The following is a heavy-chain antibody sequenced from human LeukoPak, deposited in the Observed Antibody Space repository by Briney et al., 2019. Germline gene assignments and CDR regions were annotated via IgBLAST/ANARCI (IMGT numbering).Heavy chain of an antibody. J-gene: IGHJ4*02. D-gene: IGHD2-2*01. CDR3: ARSPYCSSTSCLPLDY. Sequence: PSETLSLTCAVYGGSFSGYYWSWVRQAPGKGLEWVSAISGSGGSTYYADSVKGRFTISRDNSKNTLYLQMNSLRAEDTAVYYCARSPYCSSTSCLPLDYWGQGTLVTVSS. CDR2: ISGSGGST. V-gene: IGHV3-23*01. CDR1: GGSFSGYY.